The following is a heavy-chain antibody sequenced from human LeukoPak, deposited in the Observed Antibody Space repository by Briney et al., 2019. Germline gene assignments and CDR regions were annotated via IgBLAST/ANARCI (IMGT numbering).Heavy chain of an antibody. CDR2: ISGSGDNT. CDR1: GFTFISYG. V-gene: IGHV3-23*01. Sequence: GGSLRLSCAASGFTFISYGMSWVRQAPGKGLEWVSTISGSGDNTYYADSVKGRFTISRDNSKNTLYLQMNSLRAEDTAVYYCARVTYGSGTYGAFDYWGQGTLVTVSS. CDR3: ARVTYGSGTYGAFDY. D-gene: IGHD3-10*01. J-gene: IGHJ4*02.